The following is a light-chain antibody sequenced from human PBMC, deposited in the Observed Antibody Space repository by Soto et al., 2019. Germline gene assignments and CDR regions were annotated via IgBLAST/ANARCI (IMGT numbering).Light chain of an antibody. V-gene: IGKV3-15*01. CDR2: GAS. Sequence: EIVVTQSPATLSVSPGERATLSCRASQSVSSKLAWYQQKPGQAPRLLIYGASTRATGIPARFSGSGSGTEFTLTISSLQSEDFAVYYCQQYNNWPPVTFGGGTKVEIK. J-gene: IGKJ4*01. CDR3: QQYNNWPPVT. CDR1: QSVSSK.